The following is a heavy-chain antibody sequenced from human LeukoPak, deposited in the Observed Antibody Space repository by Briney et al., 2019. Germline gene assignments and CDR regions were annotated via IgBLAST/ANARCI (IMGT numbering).Heavy chain of an antibody. CDR3: ARGYTDLGGDYAMDV. Sequence: GSLRLSCAASVFTFSDYYMSWIRQAPGKGLEGVSYISSSGSTIYYADSVKGRFTISRDNAKSSLSLQMNSLRADDTAVYYCARGYTDLGGDYAMDVWGQGTTVTVSS. CDR1: VFTFSDYY. V-gene: IGHV3-11*01. D-gene: IGHD5-18*01. J-gene: IGHJ6*02. CDR2: ISSSGSTI.